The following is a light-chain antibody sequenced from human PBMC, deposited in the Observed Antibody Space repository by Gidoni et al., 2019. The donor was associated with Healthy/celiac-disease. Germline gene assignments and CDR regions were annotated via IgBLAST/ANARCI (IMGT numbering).Light chain of an antibody. CDR1: QDISNY. J-gene: IGKJ1*01. CDR2: DAS. Sequence: DIQMTQSPSSLSASVGDRVTITCQASQDISNYLNWYQQKPGKAPKLLIYDASNLETGVPSRFSGSGSGTDFTFTISSLQPEDIATYYCQQYDNPTFXQXTKVEIK. V-gene: IGKV1-33*01. CDR3: QQYDNPT.